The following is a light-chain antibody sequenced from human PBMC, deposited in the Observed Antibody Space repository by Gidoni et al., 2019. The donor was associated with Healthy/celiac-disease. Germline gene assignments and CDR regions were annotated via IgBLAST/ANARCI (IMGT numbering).Light chain of an antibody. CDR3: QQYDNLPVT. CDR1: QDISNY. CDR2: DAS. J-gene: IGKJ4*01. Sequence: DIQMTQSPSSLSASVGDRVTITSQASQDISNYLNWYQQKPGKAPKLLIYDASNLETGVTSRFSGSGSGTDFTFTISSLQPEDIATYYCQQYDNLPVTFGGGTKVEIK. V-gene: IGKV1-33*01.